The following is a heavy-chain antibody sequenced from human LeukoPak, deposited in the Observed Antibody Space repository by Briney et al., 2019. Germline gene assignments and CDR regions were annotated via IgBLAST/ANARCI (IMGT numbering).Heavy chain of an antibody. CDR2: INPKNGDT. D-gene: IGHD4-23*01. CDR1: GYSFTASY. J-gene: IGHJ5*01. Sequence: GASVKVSCKASGYSFTASYMHWVRQAPGQGLEWVGCINPKNGDTSSAQSFQGRVTMTRDTSLSTAYMDLTSLRSDDTAVYYCVRDDYNGNSFDSRGPGTLVTVSS. V-gene: IGHV1-2*02. CDR3: VRDDYNGNSFDS.